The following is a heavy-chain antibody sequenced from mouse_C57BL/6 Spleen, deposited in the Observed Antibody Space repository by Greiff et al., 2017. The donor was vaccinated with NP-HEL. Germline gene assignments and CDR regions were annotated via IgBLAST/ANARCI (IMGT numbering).Heavy chain of an antibody. V-gene: IGHV1-62-2*01. CDR2: FYPGSGSI. D-gene: IGHD1-1*01. J-gene: IGHJ2*01. Sequence: VQLQQSGAELVKPGASVKLSCKASGYTFTEYTIHWVKQRSGQGLEWIGWFYPGSGSIKYNEKFKDKATLTADKSSSTVYMELSRLTSEDSAVYFWERHGEGADYGSSYAFDYWGQGTTLTVSS. CDR3: ERHGEGADYGSSYAFDY. CDR1: GYTFTEYT.